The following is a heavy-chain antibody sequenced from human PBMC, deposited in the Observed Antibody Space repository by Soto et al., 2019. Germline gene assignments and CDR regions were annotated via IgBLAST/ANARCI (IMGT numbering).Heavy chain of an antibody. D-gene: IGHD3-10*01. CDR2: ISANSGST. Sequence: ASVKVSCKASGYTFTSYGISWVRQAPGQGLEWMGWISANSGSTNYAQKFQGWVTMTRDTSISTAYMELSRLRSDDTAVYYCARAPMVRGVIISGWFDPWGQGTLVTVSS. J-gene: IGHJ5*02. CDR1: GYTFTSYG. CDR3: ARAPMVRGVIISGWFDP. V-gene: IGHV1-18*01.